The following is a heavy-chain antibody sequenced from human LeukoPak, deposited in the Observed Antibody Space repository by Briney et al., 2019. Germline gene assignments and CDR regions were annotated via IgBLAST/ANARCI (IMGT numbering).Heavy chain of an antibody. D-gene: IGHD1-26*01. CDR3: ARDLRVGNYYYYYMDV. CDR2: IIPIFGTA. V-gene: IGHV1-69*05. Sequence: ASVKVSCKASGGTFSSYAISWVRQAPGQGLEWMGGIIPIFGTANYAQKFQGRVTITTDESTSTAYMEPSSLRSEDTAVYYCARDLRVGNYYYYYMDVWGKGTTVAVSS. CDR1: GGTFSSYA. J-gene: IGHJ6*03.